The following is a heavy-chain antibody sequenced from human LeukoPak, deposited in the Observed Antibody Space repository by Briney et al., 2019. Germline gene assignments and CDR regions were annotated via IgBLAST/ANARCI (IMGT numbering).Heavy chain of an antibody. D-gene: IGHD3-22*01. CDR3: ALEHLPDYYDSSGYYYSFDY. Sequence: TLSLTCTVSGGSISSVSYYGTWIRQPPGKGLEWIGRIYTIGSTNYNPSLKSRVTISVDPSKNQFSLKLSSVTAADTAVYYCALEHLPDYYDSSGYYYSFDYWGQGTLVTVSS. V-gene: IGHV4-61*02. CDR2: IYTIGST. CDR1: GGSISSVSYY. J-gene: IGHJ4*02.